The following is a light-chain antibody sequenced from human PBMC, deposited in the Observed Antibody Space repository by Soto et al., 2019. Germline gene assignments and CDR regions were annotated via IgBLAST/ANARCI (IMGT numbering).Light chain of an antibody. CDR1: SSDVGGYDY. J-gene: IGLJ2*01. V-gene: IGLV2-14*03. CDR3: SSYTSTNPVI. CDR2: DVN. Sequence: QSALTQPASVSGSPGQSIAISCTGSSSDVGGYDYVSWYQQHPGKAPKLMIYDVNSRPSGVSDRFSGSKSGNTASLTISGLQAEDVADYYCSSYTSTNPVIFGGGTNLTVL.